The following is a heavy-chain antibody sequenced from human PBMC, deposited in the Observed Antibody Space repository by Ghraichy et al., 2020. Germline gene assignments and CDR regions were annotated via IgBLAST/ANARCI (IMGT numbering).Heavy chain of an antibody. V-gene: IGHV4-39*07. J-gene: IGHJ6*02. Sequence: SETLSLTCTVSGGSISSSSYYWGWIRQPPGKGMEWSGSIYYSGSTYYNPSLKSRVTISVDTSKNQFSLKLSSVTAADTAVYYCARHGQLLADLLRDYYYGMDVWGQGTTVTVSS. CDR1: GGSISSSSYY. CDR3: ARHGQLLADLLRDYYYGMDV. CDR2: IYYSGST. D-gene: IGHD3-10*01.